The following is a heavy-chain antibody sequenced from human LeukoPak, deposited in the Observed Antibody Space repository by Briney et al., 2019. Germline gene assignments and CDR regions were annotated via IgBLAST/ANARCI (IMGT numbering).Heavy chain of an antibody. Sequence: SETLSLTCAVYGGSFSGHYWTWIRQTPGEGLEWIGEMNPSGSTSYNPSLKSRVTISVDTSKNQFSLKLSSVTAADTAVYYCARGRQDVTMIVVVMTAVSYYLDVWGKGTTVTVS. CDR1: GGSFSGHY. CDR3: ARGRQDVTMIVVVMTAVSYYLDV. CDR2: MNPSGST. J-gene: IGHJ6*03. D-gene: IGHD3-22*01. V-gene: IGHV4-34*01.